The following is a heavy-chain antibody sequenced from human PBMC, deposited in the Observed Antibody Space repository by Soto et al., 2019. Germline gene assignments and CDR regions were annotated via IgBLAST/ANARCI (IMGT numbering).Heavy chain of an antibody. V-gene: IGHV4-31*03. D-gene: IGHD3-10*01. J-gene: IGHJ4*02. Sequence: SETLSLTCTVSGGSISSGGYYWSWIRQHPGKGLEWIGYIYYSGSTYYNPSLKSRVTISVDTSKNQFSLKLSSVTAADTAVYYCARGSITMVRGNYFDYWGQGTLVTVSS. CDR3: ARGSITMVRGNYFDY. CDR2: IYYSGST. CDR1: GGSISSGGYY.